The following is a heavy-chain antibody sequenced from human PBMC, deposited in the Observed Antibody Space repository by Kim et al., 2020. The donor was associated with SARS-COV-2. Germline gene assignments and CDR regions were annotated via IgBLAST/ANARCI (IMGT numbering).Heavy chain of an antibody. V-gene: IGHV3-23*03. CDR3: AKDLYYDSSGYGGVYFDY. D-gene: IGHD3-22*01. CDR1: GFTFSSYA. CDR2: IYSGGSTT. J-gene: IGHJ4*02. Sequence: GGSLRLSCAASGFTFSSYAMSWVRQVPGKGLEWVSVIYSGGSTTYYADSVKGRFIISRDNSKNTLYLQMNSLRAEDTAVYYCAKDLYYDSSGYGGVYFDYWGQGTLVTVSS.